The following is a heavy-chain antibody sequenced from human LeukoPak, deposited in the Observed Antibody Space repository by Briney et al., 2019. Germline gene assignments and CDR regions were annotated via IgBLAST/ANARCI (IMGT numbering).Heavy chain of an antibody. CDR1: GGSISSCY. J-gene: IGHJ6*02. D-gene: IGHD3-10*01. Sequence: SETLSLTCTVSGGSISSCYWSWIRQPPGKGLEWIGYIYYSGSTNYNPSLKSRVTISVDTSKNQFSLRLSSVTAADTAVYYCARVPNYYGSARYGYYYYGMDVWGQGTTVTVSS. V-gene: IGHV4-59*01. CDR2: IYYSGST. CDR3: ARVPNYYGSARYGYYYYGMDV.